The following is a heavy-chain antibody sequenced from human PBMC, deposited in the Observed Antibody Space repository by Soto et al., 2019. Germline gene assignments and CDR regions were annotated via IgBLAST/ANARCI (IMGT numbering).Heavy chain of an antibody. J-gene: IGHJ4*02. D-gene: IGHD2-2*01. V-gene: IGHV3-48*01. CDR2: ISSSSSTI. CDR3: AREGYCSSISCPFDY. CDR1: GFTFSSYS. Sequence: GGSLRLSCAASGFTFSSYSMNWVRQAPGKGLEWDSYISSSSSTIYYSDSVKGRFTISRDNAKNSMYLQMNSLRAEDTAVYYCAREGYCSSISCPFDYWGQGTLVTVSS.